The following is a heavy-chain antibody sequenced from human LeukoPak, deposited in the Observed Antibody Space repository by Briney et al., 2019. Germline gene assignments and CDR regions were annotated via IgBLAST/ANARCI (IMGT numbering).Heavy chain of an antibody. CDR3: ARVCTSTSCCFDF. Sequence: SETLSLTCTVSGYSISSGYYWGWIRQPPGKGLEWIGSFYHSGITYYNPSLKSRVTISVDTSKNQFSLKLNSVTAADTAVYYCARVCTSTSCCFDFWGQGTLVTVSS. J-gene: IGHJ4*02. CDR1: GYSISSGYY. D-gene: IGHD2-2*01. CDR2: FYHSGIT. V-gene: IGHV4-38-2*02.